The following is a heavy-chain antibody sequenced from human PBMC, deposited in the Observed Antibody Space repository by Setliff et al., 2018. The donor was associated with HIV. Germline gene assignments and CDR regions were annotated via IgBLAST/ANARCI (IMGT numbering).Heavy chain of an antibody. CDR3: ASGGNSGY. D-gene: IGHD2-21*02. Sequence: GGSLGLSCAVSGFSFNSYRMHWVRQAPGKGLVSVSRIDPDGSSTSYADSVKGRFTISRDNAKNTPYLQMNSLRAEDTAVYYCASGGNSGYWGQGTLVTVSS. CDR2: IDPDGSST. CDR1: GFSFNSYR. J-gene: IGHJ4*02. V-gene: IGHV3-74*01.